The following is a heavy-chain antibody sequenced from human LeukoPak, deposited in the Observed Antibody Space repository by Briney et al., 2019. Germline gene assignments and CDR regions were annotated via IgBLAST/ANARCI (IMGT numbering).Heavy chain of an antibody. J-gene: IGHJ4*02. CDR1: GFTFSSYW. D-gene: IGHD2-15*01. Sequence: GGSLRLSCAASGFTFSSYWMHWVRQAPGKGLVWVSRINSDGSSTSYADSVKGRFTTSRDNAKNTLYLQMNSLRAEDTAVYYCARQHCSGGSCYSSFDYWGQGTLVTVSS. CDR3: ARQHCSGGSCYSSFDY. V-gene: IGHV3-74*01. CDR2: INSDGSST.